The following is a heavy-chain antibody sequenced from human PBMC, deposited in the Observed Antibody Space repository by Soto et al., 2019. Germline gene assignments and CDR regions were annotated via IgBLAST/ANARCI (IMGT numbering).Heavy chain of an antibody. Sequence: ASVKVSCEASGYTFSDYYLNWVRQAPGQELEWMGWINPDSGDTIYAQQFQGRVTMTRDTSSTTAYMELSRLRSDDTAVYYCVVYDFCEYVADHHLLAFWAQRTSVTVSS. CDR3: VVYDFCEYVADHHLLAF. D-gene: IGHD3-3*01. CDR2: INPDSGDT. CDR1: GYTFSDYY. V-gene: IGHV1-2*02. J-gene: IGHJ6*01.